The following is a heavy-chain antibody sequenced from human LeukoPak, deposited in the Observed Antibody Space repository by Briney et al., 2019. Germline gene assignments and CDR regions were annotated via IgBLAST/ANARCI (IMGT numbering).Heavy chain of an antibody. CDR3: ASTTTLTQQNWYIDL. V-gene: IGHV3-11*06. D-gene: IGHD4-11*01. CDR1: GFTFSDYH. Sequence: GGSLRLSCAASGFTFSDYHMSWIRQAPGKGLEWVSYITSSSSYTNYADSVKGRFTVSRDNAKNSLYLQMNSLRAEDTAVYYCASTTTLTQQNWYIDLWGRGTLVTVSS. CDR2: ITSSSSYT. J-gene: IGHJ2*01.